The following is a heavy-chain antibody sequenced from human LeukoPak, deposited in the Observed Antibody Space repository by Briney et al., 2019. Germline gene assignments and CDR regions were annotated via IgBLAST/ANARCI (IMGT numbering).Heavy chain of an antibody. CDR1: GFTFSSYS. Sequence: GGSLRLSYAASGFTFSSYSMNWVRQAPGKGLEWVSSISSSSSYIYYADSVKGRFTISRDNAKSSLYLQMNSLRAEDTAVYYCARDPYGDYPQLVFDYWGQGTLVTVSS. CDR2: ISSSSSYI. J-gene: IGHJ4*02. V-gene: IGHV3-21*01. CDR3: ARDPYGDYPQLVFDY. D-gene: IGHD4-17*01.